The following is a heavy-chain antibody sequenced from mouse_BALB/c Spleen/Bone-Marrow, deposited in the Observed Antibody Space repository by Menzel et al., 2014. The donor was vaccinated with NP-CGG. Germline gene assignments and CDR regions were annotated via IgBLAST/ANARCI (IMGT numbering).Heavy chain of an antibody. CDR3: ARVSPYWYFDV. CDR1: GFTFSSYI. Sequence: EVQLVESGGGFVQPGGSLKLPCAASGFTFSSYIMSWVRQTPEKRLEWVAYISHSGGSSYYLDTVKGRFTISRDNAKNTLYLQMSSLKSEDTAMYYCARVSPYWYFDVWGAGTTVTVSS. J-gene: IGHJ1*01. D-gene: IGHD6-2*01. V-gene: IGHV5-12-2*01. CDR2: ISHSGGSS.